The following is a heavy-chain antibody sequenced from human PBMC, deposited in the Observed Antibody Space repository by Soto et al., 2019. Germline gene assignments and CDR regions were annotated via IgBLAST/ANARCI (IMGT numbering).Heavy chain of an antibody. Sequence: GASVKVSCKASGGTFSSYTISWVRQPPGQGLEWMGRIIPILGIANYAQKFQGRVTITADKSTSTAYMELSSLRSEDTAVYYCVGYYDSSGSLYYFDYWGQGTLVTVSS. CDR1: GGTFSSYT. V-gene: IGHV1-69*02. CDR3: VGYYDSSGSLYYFDY. D-gene: IGHD3-22*01. CDR2: IIPILGIA. J-gene: IGHJ4*02.